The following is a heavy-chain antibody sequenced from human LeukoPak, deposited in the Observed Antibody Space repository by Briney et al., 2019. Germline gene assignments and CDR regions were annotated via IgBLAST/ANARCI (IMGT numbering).Heavy chain of an antibody. D-gene: IGHD2-15*01. CDR1: GGSISGSSYY. V-gene: IGHV4-39*07. CDR2: IFYSGST. J-gene: IGHJ5*02. Sequence: SETLSLTCTVSGGSISGSSYYWGWIRQPPGKGLEWIGSIFYSGSTYYDPSLKSRVTVSLDTSKNQFSLQLNSVTPEDTAVYYCARGESCSGGSCYQGAVNWFDPWGQGTLVTVSS. CDR3: ARGESCSGGSCYQGAVNWFDP.